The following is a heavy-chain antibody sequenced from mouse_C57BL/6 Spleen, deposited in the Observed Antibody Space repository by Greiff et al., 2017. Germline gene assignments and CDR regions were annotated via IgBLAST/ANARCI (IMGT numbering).Heavy chain of an antibody. V-gene: IGHV2-9-1*01. CDR1: GFSLTSYA. D-gene: IGHD2-4*01. Sequence: VQRVESGPGLVAPSQSLSITCTVSGFSLTSYAISWVRQPPGKGLEWLGVIWTGGGTNYNSALKSRLSISKDNSKSQVFLKMNSLQTDDTARYYCARDDYGPYYYAMDYWGQGTSDTASS. CDR2: IWTGGGT. J-gene: IGHJ4*01. CDR3: ARDDYGPYYYAMDY.